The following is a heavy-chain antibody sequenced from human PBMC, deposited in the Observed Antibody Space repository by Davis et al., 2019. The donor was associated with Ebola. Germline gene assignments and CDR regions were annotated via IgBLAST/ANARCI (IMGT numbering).Heavy chain of an antibody. CDR3: TKGGNRGTYYFDY. CDR2: IRSDGSSE. J-gene: IGHJ4*02. CDR1: GFTFSSYA. V-gene: IGHV3-30*02. D-gene: IGHD3-16*01. Sequence: PGGSLRLSCAASGFTFSSYAMHWVRQAPGKGLAWAAKIRSDGSSEQYADSVKGRFTVSRDNSKNTLFLQMNSLRPEDTAIYYCTKGGNRGTYYFDYWGQGSLVTVSS.